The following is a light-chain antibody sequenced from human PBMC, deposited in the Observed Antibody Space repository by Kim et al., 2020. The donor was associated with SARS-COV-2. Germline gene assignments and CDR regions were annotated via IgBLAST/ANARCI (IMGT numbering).Light chain of an antibody. CDR2: GAS. J-gene: IGKJ5*01. CDR1: QSVSSN. V-gene: IGKV3-15*01. Sequence: VPPGERATLSGRASQSVSSNLAWYQQKPGQAPRLLLSGASTRATGIPGRFSGSGSGTEFTLTISSLQSEDFAVYYCQQYNNWPTTFGQGTRLEIK. CDR3: QQYNNWPTT.